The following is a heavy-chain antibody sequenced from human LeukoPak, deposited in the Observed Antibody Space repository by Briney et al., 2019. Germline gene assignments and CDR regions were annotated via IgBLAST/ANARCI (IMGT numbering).Heavy chain of an antibody. V-gene: IGHV4-39*07. CDR1: GDSISSSSYY. J-gene: IGHJ3*02. CDR2: IYYSGST. Sequence: SETLSLTCVVSGDSISSSSYYWGWIRQSPVKGLEWIGNIYYSGSTNYNPSLRSRATISIDTSKNQFSLKLSSVTAADTAVYYCAKDVGDFWSGSDAFDIWGQGTMVTVSS. D-gene: IGHD3-3*01. CDR3: AKDVGDFWSGSDAFDI.